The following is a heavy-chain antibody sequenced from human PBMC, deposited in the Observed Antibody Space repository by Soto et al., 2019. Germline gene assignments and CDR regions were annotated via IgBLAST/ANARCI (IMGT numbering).Heavy chain of an antibody. CDR1: GFPFSSYA. D-gene: IGHD3-16*01. J-gene: IGHJ3*02. CDR3: AKGGYYSLFDI. V-gene: IGHV3-23*01. CDR2: IGGSGGRT. Sequence: ESGGGLVQPGGSLRLSCVASGFPFSSYAMSWVRQTPGKGLEWVSGIGGSGGRTYYADSVKGRFTISRDNSNNTLSLQMHSLRVEDTAVYFCAKGGYYSLFDIWGQGTMVTVSA.